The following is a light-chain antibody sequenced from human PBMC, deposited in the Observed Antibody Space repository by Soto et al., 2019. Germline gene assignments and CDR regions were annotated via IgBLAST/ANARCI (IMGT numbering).Light chain of an antibody. CDR1: QGVSSSC. V-gene: IGKV3-20*01. CDR2: GAS. J-gene: IGKJ1*01. Sequence: EIVLTQSPGTLSLSPGERATLSCRASQGVSSSCLAWYQQKPGQAPRLLIYGASSRATGIPDRFSGSGSGTEFTLTISRLEPEDFAGYYCQQYGTSPGTFGQGTKVEIK. CDR3: QQYGTSPGT.